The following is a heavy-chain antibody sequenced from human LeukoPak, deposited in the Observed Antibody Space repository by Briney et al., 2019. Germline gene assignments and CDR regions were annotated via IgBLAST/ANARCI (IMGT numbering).Heavy chain of an antibody. CDR3: TREKRVPLWEVQLSIHDAFDI. CDR1: GFTFSSYA. V-gene: IGHV3-30*04. Sequence: GRSLRLSCAASGFTFSSYAMHWVRQAPGKGLEWVAVISYDGSNKYYADSVKGRFTISRDNSKNTLYLQMNSLRAEDTAVYYCTREKRVPLWEVQLSIHDAFDIWGQGTMVTVSS. CDR2: ISYDGSNK. J-gene: IGHJ3*02. D-gene: IGHD1-1*01.